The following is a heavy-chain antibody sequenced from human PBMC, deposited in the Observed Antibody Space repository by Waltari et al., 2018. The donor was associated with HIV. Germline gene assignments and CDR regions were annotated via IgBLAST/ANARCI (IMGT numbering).Heavy chain of an antibody. CDR3: ARVSYDILTGFYYYYGMDV. Sequence: QVQLQESGPGLVKPSETLSLTCTASGGSISSYYWSWIRQPPGKGLEWIGYIYYSGSTNYNPSLESRVTISVDTSKNQFSLKLSSVTSADTAVYYCARVSYDILTGFYYYYGMDVWGQGTTVTVSS. V-gene: IGHV4-59*01. CDR1: GGSISSYY. D-gene: IGHD3-9*01. CDR2: IYYSGST. J-gene: IGHJ6*02.